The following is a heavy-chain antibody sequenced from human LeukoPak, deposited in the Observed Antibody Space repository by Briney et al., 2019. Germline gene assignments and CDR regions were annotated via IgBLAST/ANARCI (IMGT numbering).Heavy chain of an antibody. J-gene: IGHJ4*02. Sequence: SETLSLTCTVSGGSISSYYWSWIRQPPGKGLEWIGYIYYSGSTNYNPSLKSRVTISVDTSKDQFSLKLSSVTAADTAVYYCARGASSSWPENYWGQGTLVTVSS. V-gene: IGHV4-59*01. CDR3: ARGASSSWPENY. CDR2: IYYSGST. CDR1: GGSISSYY. D-gene: IGHD6-13*01.